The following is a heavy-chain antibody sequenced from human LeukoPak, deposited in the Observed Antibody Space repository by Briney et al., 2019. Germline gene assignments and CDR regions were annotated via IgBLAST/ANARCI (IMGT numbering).Heavy chain of an antibody. D-gene: IGHD1-26*01. V-gene: IGHV3-23*01. CDR3: ARQVGPDY. CDR2: ISGSGGST. Sequence: GGSLRLSCAASGFTFSNYGMIWVRQAPGKGLDWVSAISGSGGSTYYADSLKGRFTISRDNSKNTLYLQMNSLRAEDTAVYYCARQVGPDYWGQGTLVTVSS. J-gene: IGHJ4*02. CDR1: GFTFSNYG.